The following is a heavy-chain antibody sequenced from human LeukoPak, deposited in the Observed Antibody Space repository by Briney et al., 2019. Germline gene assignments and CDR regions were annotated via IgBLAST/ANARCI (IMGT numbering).Heavy chain of an antibody. CDR2: INPSSGSA. V-gene: IGHV1-46*01. D-gene: IGHD3-3*01. J-gene: IGHJ5*02. Sequence: ASVNVSCKASGYTFTNYYIHWVRQAPGQGLEWMGIINPSSGSASYAQKFQGRVTITADESTSTVYMELSSLRSEDTAVYYCARDRVYPKKTIFGVVIHNWFDPWGQGTLVTVSS. CDR1: GYTFTNYY. CDR3: ARDRVYPKKTIFGVVIHNWFDP.